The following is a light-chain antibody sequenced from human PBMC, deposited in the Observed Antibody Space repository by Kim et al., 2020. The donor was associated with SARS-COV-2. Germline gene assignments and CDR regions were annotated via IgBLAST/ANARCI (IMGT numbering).Light chain of an antibody. J-gene: IGLJ2*01. CDR2: DTN. V-gene: IGLV7-46*01. CDR1: TGTVTSGHY. CDR3: LLSFGTGRVV. Sequence: QAVVTQEPSLTVSPGGTVTLTCGSNTGTVTSGHYPYWFQQKPGQAPRTLIYDTNNEHSWTPARFSGSLLGGKAALTLSGAQPEDGAEYYCLLSFGTGRVVFGGGTQLTVL.